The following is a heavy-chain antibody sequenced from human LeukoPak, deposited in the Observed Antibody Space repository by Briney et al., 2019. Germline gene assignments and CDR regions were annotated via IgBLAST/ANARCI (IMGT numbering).Heavy chain of an antibody. Sequence: SETLSLTCAVYGGSIRSYYWSWIRQPPGKGLEWIGYISYSGSTNYNPSLRSRVTMSVDTSKNQFSLKLTSVTAADTAVYYCAREGPYSSGWYKVWGQGTLVTVSS. V-gene: IGHV4-59*01. CDR2: ISYSGST. CDR1: GGSIRSYY. CDR3: AREGPYSSGWYKV. D-gene: IGHD6-19*01. J-gene: IGHJ4*02.